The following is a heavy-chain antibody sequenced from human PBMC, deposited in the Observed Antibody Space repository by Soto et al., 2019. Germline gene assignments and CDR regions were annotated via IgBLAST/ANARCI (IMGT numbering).Heavy chain of an antibody. CDR3: ASTYCSSTSCYDD. J-gene: IGHJ4*02. Sequence: QVQLQQWGAGLLKPSETLSLTCAVYGGSFSGYYWSWIRQPPGKGLEWIGEINHSGSTNYNPSLKSRVTISVDTSKNQFSLKLSSVTAADTAVYYCASTYCSSTSCYDDWGQGTLVTVSS. V-gene: IGHV4-34*01. D-gene: IGHD2-2*01. CDR2: INHSGST. CDR1: GGSFSGYY.